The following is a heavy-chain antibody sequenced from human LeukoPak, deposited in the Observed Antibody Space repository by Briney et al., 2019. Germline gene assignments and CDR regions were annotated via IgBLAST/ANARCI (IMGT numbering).Heavy chain of an antibody. Sequence: PSETLSLTCAVYGGSFSGYYWSWIRQPPGKGLEWIGEINHSGSTNYNPSLKSRVTISVDTSKTQFSLKLSSVTAADTAVYYCARGRVRITMVRGVKTPNWFDPWGQGTLVTVSS. V-gene: IGHV4-34*01. J-gene: IGHJ5*02. D-gene: IGHD3-10*01. CDR3: ARGRVRITMVRGVKTPNWFDP. CDR1: GGSFSGYY. CDR2: INHSGST.